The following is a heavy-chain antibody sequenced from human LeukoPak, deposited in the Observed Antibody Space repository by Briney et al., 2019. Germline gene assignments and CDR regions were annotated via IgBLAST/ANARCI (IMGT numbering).Heavy chain of an antibody. CDR2: LYHSGRT. CDR1: GGSISSGGYS. CDR3: ARGRKGGYSSSWLYWYFDL. D-gene: IGHD6-13*01. Sequence: PSETLSLTCSVSGGSISSGGYSGSWIRQPPGKGLEWLGYLYHSGRTYYNPSLKSRITISVDKSKHPYSLHLSSVTAADTAVYYCARGRKGGYSSSWLYWYFDLWGRGTLVTVSS. J-gene: IGHJ2*01. V-gene: IGHV4-30-2*01.